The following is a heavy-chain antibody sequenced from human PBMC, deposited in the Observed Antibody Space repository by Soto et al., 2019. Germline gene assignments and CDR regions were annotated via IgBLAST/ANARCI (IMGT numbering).Heavy chain of an antibody. CDR3: ARANNYYYYALDV. CDR2: INPSGGST. J-gene: IGHJ6*02. CDR1: GYTFINYY. Sequence: ASVKVSCKASGYTFINYYMYWVRQAPGQGLEWMGIINPSGGSTSYAQKFQGRVTMTRDTSTSTFYMELSSLRSEDTAVYYCARANNYYYYALDVWGQGTTVTAP. V-gene: IGHV1-46*01.